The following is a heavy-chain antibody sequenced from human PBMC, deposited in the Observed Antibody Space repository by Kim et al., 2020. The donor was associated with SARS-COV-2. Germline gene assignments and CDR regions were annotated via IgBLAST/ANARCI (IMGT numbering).Heavy chain of an antibody. CDR3: ARVDSSGYYSLDY. V-gene: IGHV4-59*01. Sequence: TPSLKSRVTISVDTAQDQFSRKLSSVTAADTAVYYCARVDSSGYYSLDYWGQGTLVTVSS. D-gene: IGHD3-22*01. J-gene: IGHJ4*02.